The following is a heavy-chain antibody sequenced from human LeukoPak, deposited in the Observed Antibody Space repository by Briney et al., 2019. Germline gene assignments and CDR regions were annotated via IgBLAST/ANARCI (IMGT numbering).Heavy chain of an antibody. J-gene: IGHJ5*02. CDR1: GFTFSSYG. V-gene: IGHV3-30*02. D-gene: IGHD3-3*01. CDR2: IRYDGSNK. CDR3: AKGIDYWSGYYPENWFDP. Sequence: GGSLRLSCAASGFTFSSYGMHWVRQAPGKGLEWVAFIRYDGSNKYYADSVKGRFTISRENSKKTLDLQMNSRRAEDTAVYYCAKGIDYWSGYYPENWFDPWGQGTLVAVS.